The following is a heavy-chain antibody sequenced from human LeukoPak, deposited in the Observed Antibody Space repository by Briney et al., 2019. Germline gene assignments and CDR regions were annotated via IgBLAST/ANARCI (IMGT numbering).Heavy chain of an antibody. CDR3: VAAYSSSWFFYY. D-gene: IGHD6-13*01. V-gene: IGHV5-51*01. J-gene: IGHJ4*02. Sequence: GESLKISCKGSGYSFTSYWIGWVRQMPGKGLEWMGIIYPHDSDTRYSPSFEGQVTISVDKSITTAYLQWSSLKASDTAVYFCVAAYSSSWFFYYWGQGTLVTVSS. CDR2: IYPHDSDT. CDR1: GYSFTSYW.